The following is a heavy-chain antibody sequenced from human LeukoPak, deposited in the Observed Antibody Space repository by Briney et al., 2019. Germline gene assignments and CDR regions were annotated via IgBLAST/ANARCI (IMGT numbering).Heavy chain of an antibody. J-gene: IGHJ4*02. CDR2: ISSSSTYI. D-gene: IGHD2-2*01. CDR3: ASGHCSSTSCYGGH. V-gene: IGHV3-21*01. Sequence: GGSLRLSCAASRFTFSSYNMNWVRQAPGKGLEWVSSISSSSTYIHYADSVKGRFTISRDNAKNSLYLQMNSLRAEDTAVYYCASGHCSSTSCYGGHWGQGTLVTVSS. CDR1: RFTFSSYN.